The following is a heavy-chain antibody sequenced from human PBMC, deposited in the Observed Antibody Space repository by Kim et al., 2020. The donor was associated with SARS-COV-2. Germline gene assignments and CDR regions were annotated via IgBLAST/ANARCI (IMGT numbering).Heavy chain of an antibody. Sequence: NSNPSLKTRVTLSLDTSKNHFSLKLSSVPAADTAVYYCARVPRLWFGYGYWGQGTLVTVS. CDR3: ARVPRLWFGYGY. D-gene: IGHD3-10*01. V-gene: IGHV4-34*01. J-gene: IGHJ4*02.